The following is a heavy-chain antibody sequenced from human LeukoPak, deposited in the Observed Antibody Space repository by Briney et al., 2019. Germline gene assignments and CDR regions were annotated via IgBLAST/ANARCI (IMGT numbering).Heavy chain of an antibody. CDR2: INHSGST. CDR3: ARHALEAGPFDY. Sequence: SETLSLTCAVYGGSFSGYYWSWIRQPPGKGLEWIGEINHSGSTNYNPSLKSRVTISVDTSKNQFSLKLSSVTAADTAVYYCARHALEAGPFDYWGQGTLVTVSS. D-gene: IGHD3-10*01. J-gene: IGHJ4*02. CDR1: GGSFSGYY. V-gene: IGHV4-34*01.